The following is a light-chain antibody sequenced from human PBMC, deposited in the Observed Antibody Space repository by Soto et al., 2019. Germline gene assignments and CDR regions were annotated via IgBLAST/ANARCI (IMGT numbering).Light chain of an antibody. CDR1: SSDVGGYNY. V-gene: IGLV2-14*01. J-gene: IGLJ3*02. Sequence: QSALTQPASVSGSPGQSITISCTGTSSDVGGYNYVSWYQPHPGKAPKLMIYEVSNRPSGVSNRFSGSKSGSTASLTISGLQAEDEADYYCSSYTSSSTLGVFGGGTKLTVL. CDR3: SSYTSSSTLGV. CDR2: EVS.